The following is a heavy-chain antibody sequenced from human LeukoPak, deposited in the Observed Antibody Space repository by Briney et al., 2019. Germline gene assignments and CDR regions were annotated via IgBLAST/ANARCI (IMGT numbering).Heavy chain of an antibody. J-gene: IGHJ3*02. CDR2: TDTSGRYV. Sequence: GGSLRLSCADSGFTVSSNYMNWVRQAPGKGLEWVSFTDTSGRYVYYGDSVKGRFTISRDNAKNLLFLQMNGLRAEDTALYYCARGRSITLLRGVAMSDGFDIWGQGAMVAVSS. CDR1: GFTVSSNY. CDR3: ARGRSITLLRGVAMSDGFDI. V-gene: IGHV3-21*06. D-gene: IGHD3-10*01.